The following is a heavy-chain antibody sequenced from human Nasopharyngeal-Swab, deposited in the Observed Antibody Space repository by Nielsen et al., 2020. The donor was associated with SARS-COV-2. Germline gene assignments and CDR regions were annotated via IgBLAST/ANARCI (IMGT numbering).Heavy chain of an antibody. CDR2: ISYDGSNK. Sequence: GESLKISCAASGFTFSSYVMHWVRQAPGKGLEWVAVISYDGSNKYYADSVKGRFTISRDNSKNTLYLQMNSLRAEDTAVYYCARDRRRPGVDSSGYYASIGYWGQGTLVTVSS. D-gene: IGHD3-22*01. V-gene: IGHV3-30-3*01. CDR1: GFTFSSYV. J-gene: IGHJ4*02. CDR3: ARDRRRPGVDSSGYYASIGY.